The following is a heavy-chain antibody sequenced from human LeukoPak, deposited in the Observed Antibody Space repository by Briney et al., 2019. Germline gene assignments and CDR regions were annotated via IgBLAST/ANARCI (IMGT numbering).Heavy chain of an antibody. V-gene: IGHV3-49*03. CDR3: TRAGLLWFGEPTTYFDY. J-gene: IGHJ4*02. D-gene: IGHD3-10*01. CDR1: GFTFGDYA. Sequence: GGPLRLSCTASGFTFGDYAMSWFRQAPGKGLEWVGFIRSKAYGGTTEYAASVKGRFTISRDDSKSIAYLQMNSLKTEDTAVYYCTRAGLLWFGEPTTYFDYWGQGTLVTVSS. CDR2: IRSKAYGGTT.